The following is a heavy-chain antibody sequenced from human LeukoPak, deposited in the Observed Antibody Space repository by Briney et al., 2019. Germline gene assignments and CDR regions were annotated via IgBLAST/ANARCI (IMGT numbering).Heavy chain of an antibody. CDR1: GGSISSGSYY. Sequence: SETLSLTCTVSGGSISSGSYYWSWNRQSWIRQHPGKGLEWIGYIYYSGSTYYNPSLKSRLTISVDTSKNQFSLKLSSVTAADTAVYYCARVPRYDSSGYLDYWGQGTLVTVSS. V-gene: IGHV4-31*03. CDR2: IYYSGST. D-gene: IGHD3-22*01. J-gene: IGHJ4*02. CDR3: ARVPRYDSSGYLDY.